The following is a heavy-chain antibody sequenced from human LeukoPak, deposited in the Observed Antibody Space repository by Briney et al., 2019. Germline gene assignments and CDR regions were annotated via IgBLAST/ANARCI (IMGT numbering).Heavy chain of an antibody. CDR2: IKSKGDGETI. D-gene: IGHD3-10*01. V-gene: IGHV3-15*01. CDR3: TTDLGLTMIRGVIVY. Sequence: GGSLRLSCAASGFTFTDAWMSWVRQAPGKGLEWVGRIKSKGDGETIDNAAPVKGRFTMSRDDSKATLYLQMNSLKAEDTAVYYCTTDLGLTMIRGVIVYWGQGALVTVSS. J-gene: IGHJ4*02. CDR1: GFTFTDAW.